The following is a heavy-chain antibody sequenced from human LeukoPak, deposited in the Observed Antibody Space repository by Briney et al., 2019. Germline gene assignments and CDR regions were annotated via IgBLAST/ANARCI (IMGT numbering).Heavy chain of an antibody. CDR2: ISGSGGST. J-gene: IGHJ4*02. CDR1: GFTFSSYA. V-gene: IGHV3-23*01. D-gene: IGHD3-3*01. Sequence: GGSLRLSCAASGFTFSSYAMSWFRQAPGKGLEWVSAISGSGGSTYYADSVKGRFTISSANSKNTLYLQINSLRAEDTAVYYCAKEREYTHYDFWSGYLYYFDYWGQGTLVTVSS. CDR3: AKEREYTHYDFWSGYLYYFDY.